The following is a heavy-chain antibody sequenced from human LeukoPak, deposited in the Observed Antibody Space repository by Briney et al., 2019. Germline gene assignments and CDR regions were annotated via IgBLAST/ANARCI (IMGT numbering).Heavy chain of an antibody. J-gene: IGHJ4*02. Sequence: SVKVSCKASGGTFSSAAISWVRQAPGQGLEWMGGIIPLFGTANYAQKFQGRVTITAHESTSTAYVEISSLRSEDTAVYYCARPQTGLQLLSLTEWGQGTLVTVSS. CDR3: ARPQTGLQLLSLTE. D-gene: IGHD1-1*01. V-gene: IGHV1-69*13. CDR1: GGTFSSAA. CDR2: IIPLFGTA.